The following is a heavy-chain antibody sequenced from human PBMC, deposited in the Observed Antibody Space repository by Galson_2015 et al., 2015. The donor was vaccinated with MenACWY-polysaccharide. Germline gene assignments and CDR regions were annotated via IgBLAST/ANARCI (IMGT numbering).Heavy chain of an antibody. J-gene: IGHJ4*02. V-gene: IGHV3-7*03. CDR3: AKDRFIGGPTGYFDY. CDR1: GFTFSSYW. D-gene: IGHD1-26*01. Sequence: SLRLSCAASGFTFSSYWMSWVRQAPGKGLEWVANIKQDGSEKYYVDSVKGRFTISRDNAKNSLYLQMSSLRAEDTAVYYCAKDRFIGGPTGYFDYWGQGTLVTVSS. CDR2: IKQDGSEK.